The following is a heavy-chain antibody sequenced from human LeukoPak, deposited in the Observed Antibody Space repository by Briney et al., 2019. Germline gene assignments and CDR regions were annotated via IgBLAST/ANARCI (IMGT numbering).Heavy chain of an antibody. J-gene: IGHJ4*02. V-gene: IGHV3-7*01. Sequence: GGSLRLSCAASGFTFSSYWMSWVRQAPGEGLEWVAHINQGGSEKYYVGSVKGRFTISRGNAKNSLYLQMNSLRAEDTAVYYCAGSGRGRRANFDYWGQGTLVTVSS. CDR3: AGSGRGRRANFDY. CDR2: INQGGSEK. CDR1: GFTFSSYW. D-gene: IGHD1-26*01.